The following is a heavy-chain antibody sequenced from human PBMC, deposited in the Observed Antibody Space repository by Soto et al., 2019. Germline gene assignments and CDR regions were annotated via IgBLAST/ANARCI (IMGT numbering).Heavy chain of an antibody. D-gene: IGHD6-19*01. V-gene: IGHV3-74*01. Sequence: PGGSLRLSCAASGFTLSSYWMHWVRQAPGKGLVWVSRINSDGGSTSYADSVKGRFTISRDNAKNTLYLQMNSLRAEDTAVYYCARARIAVAGYDYWGQGTLVTVSS. CDR3: ARARIAVAGYDY. CDR2: INSDGGST. CDR1: GFTLSSYW. J-gene: IGHJ4*02.